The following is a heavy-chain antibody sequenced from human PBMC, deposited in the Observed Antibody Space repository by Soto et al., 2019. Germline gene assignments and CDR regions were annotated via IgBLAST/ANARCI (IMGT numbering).Heavy chain of an antibody. CDR1: GFTLTSDY. J-gene: IGHJ6*02. CDR2: INAIGGST. CDR3: SRDIAAAAHYYYYGMDV. Sequence: ASGQGSCKASGFTLTSDYMHLVRQAPGQGLEWMGIINAIGGSTSYAQKFQGRVTMTRDTSTSTVYMEMSSLRSEDTAVYYCSRDIAAAAHYYYYGMDVWGQGTTVTVSS. V-gene: IGHV1-46*03. D-gene: IGHD6-13*01.